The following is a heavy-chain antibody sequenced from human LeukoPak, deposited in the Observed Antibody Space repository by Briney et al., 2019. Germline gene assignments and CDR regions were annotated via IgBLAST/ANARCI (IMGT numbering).Heavy chain of an antibody. CDR3: ARVIIGIYPDY. V-gene: IGHV1-18*01. CDR1: GYTFTNYG. Sequence: ASVKVSCKASGYTFTNYGISWVRQAPGQGFEWMGWISAYNGNTNYPQKLQGRVTMTTDTSTSTDYMELRSLRSDDTAVYYCARVIIGIYPDYWGQGTLVTVSS. CDR2: ISAYNGNT. J-gene: IGHJ4*02. D-gene: IGHD1-26*01.